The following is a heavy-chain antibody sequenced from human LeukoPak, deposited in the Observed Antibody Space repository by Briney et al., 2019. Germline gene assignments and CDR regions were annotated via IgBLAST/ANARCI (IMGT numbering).Heavy chain of an antibody. Sequence: GGSLRLSCAASGFTVSSTYMSWVRHAPGKGLEWVSVIYSGGKIYYIETVKGRFTISRDTSKKTLYLQMNSLRAEDTAVYFGAGRHCSGGGCYFAGADPFDYWGQGTLVTVSS. CDR2: IYSGGKI. D-gene: IGHD2-15*01. CDR3: AGRHCSGGGCYFAGADPFDY. V-gene: IGHV3-53*01. J-gene: IGHJ4*02. CDR1: GFTVSSTY.